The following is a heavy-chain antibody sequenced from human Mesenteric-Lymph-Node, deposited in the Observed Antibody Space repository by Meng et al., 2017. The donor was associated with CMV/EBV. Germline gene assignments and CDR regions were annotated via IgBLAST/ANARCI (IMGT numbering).Heavy chain of an antibody. Sequence: GASLKISCAASGFTVSSNYMSWVRQAPGEGLEWGSVIYSGGSTDYADYVKGRFTIARDNSKNTLYLQMNSLRAEDTAVYYCATSGYSYGYYGMDVWGQGTTVTVSS. V-gene: IGHV3-53*01. CDR1: GFTVSSNY. CDR2: IYSGGST. J-gene: IGHJ6*02. CDR3: ATSGYSYGYYGMDV. D-gene: IGHD5-18*01.